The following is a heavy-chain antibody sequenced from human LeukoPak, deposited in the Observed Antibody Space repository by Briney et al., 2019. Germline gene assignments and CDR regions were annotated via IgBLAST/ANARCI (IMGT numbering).Heavy chain of an antibody. CDR2: INSDGSST. CDR3: ARESAIVLVPFDS. Sequence: GGSLRLSCAASGFSFTSYWMHWVRQAPGKGLAWVSRINSDGSSTAYADSVKGRFAISRDNAKNTLYLQMNTLGGEDTAVYYCARESAIVLVPFDSWGQGTLVTVSS. CDR1: GFSFTSYW. V-gene: IGHV3-74*01. D-gene: IGHD2/OR15-2a*01. J-gene: IGHJ4*02.